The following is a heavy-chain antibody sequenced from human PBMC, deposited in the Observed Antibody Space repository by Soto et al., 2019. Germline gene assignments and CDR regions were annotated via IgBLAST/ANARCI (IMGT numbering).Heavy chain of an antibody. J-gene: IGHJ4*02. CDR1: GFTFSTFA. V-gene: IGHV3-23*01. CDR2: IKNSGGDT. CDR3: AKDLPDCDS. Sequence: GGSLRLSCAASGFTFSTFAMSWVRQAPGQGLEWVQAPGKGLEWVSGIKNSGGDTYYADSVKGRFTISRDNSKNTLYLQMNSLRAEDTAVYYCAKDLPDCDSWGQGTLVTVSS.